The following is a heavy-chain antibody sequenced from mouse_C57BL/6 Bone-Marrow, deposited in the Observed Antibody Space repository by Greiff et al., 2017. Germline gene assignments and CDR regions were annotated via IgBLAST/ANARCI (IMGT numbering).Heavy chain of an antibody. D-gene: IGHD1-1*01. Sequence: VQLKQSGAELVRPGSSVKMSCKTSGYTFTSYGINWVKQRPGQGLEWIGYIYTGNGYTEYNEKFKGKATLTSDTSSSTAYMQLSSLTSEDSAIYVCASMGILRSFAYWGQGTLVTVSA. CDR2: IYTGNGYT. V-gene: IGHV1-58*01. CDR1: GYTFTSYG. J-gene: IGHJ3*01. CDR3: ASMGILRSFAY.